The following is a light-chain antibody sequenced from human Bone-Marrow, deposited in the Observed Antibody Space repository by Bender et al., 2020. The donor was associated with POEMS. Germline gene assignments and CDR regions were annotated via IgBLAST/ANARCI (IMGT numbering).Light chain of an antibody. Sequence: QSALTHPASVSGSPGQSITISCTGTSSDVGGYNYVSWYQQHPGKAPKLMIYDVSKRPSGVPDRFSGSKSGTSASLAITGLQAEDEADYHCAAWDDNLNAWVFGGGTKVTV. CDR1: SSDVGGYNY. V-gene: IGLV2-14*03. CDR3: AAWDDNLNAWV. J-gene: IGLJ3*02. CDR2: DVS.